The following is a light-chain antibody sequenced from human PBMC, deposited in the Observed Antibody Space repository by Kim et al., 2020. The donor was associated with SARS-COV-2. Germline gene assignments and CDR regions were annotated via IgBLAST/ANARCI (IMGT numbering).Light chain of an antibody. CDR1: QGITTY. Sequence: DIQMTQSPSPLSASVGDRVTIACRASQGITTYLNWYQHKPGKAPNLLIYATSSLQSGVPSRFSGSGSGTDFTLTISSLQPEDFATYYCQQSYSSPFTFGPGTKVDIK. CDR2: ATS. J-gene: IGKJ3*01. V-gene: IGKV1-39*01. CDR3: QQSYSSPFT.